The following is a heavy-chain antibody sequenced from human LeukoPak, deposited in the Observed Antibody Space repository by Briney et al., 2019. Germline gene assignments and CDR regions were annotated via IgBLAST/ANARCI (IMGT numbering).Heavy chain of an antibody. CDR2: IYYSGTT. CDR1: GGSISSYY. CDR3: ATSYCSGGSCYSPFDY. J-gene: IGHJ4*02. V-gene: IGHV4-59*01. Sequence: PSETLLLTCTVSGGSISSYYWSWLRQPPGKGLEGIGYIYYSGTTNYTPSLNSRVTISVDTSKNQFSLKLSSVTAADTAVYYCATSYCSGGSCYSPFDYWGQGTLVTVSS. D-gene: IGHD2-15*01.